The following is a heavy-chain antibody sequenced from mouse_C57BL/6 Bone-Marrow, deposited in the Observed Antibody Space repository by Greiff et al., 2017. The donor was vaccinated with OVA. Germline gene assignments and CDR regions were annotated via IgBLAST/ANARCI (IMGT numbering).Heavy chain of an antibody. Sequence: DVKLQESGAELVRPGASVKLSCTASGFNIKDDYMHWVKQRPEQGLEWIGWIDPENGDTEYASKFQGKATITADTSSNTAYLQLSSLTSEDTAVYYCTTDYYGSSYYWYFDVWGTGTTVTVSS. J-gene: IGHJ1*03. CDR1: GFNIKDDY. CDR3: TTDYYGSSYYWYFDV. V-gene: IGHV14-4*01. CDR2: IDPENGDT. D-gene: IGHD1-1*01.